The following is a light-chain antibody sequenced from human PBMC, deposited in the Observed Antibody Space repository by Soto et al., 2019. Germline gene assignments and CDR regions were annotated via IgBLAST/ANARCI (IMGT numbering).Light chain of an antibody. CDR1: SSNIGAGYD. J-gene: IGLJ3*02. CDR2: GNT. V-gene: IGLV1-40*01. Sequence: QLVLTQPPSVSGAPGQRVTISCTGSSSNIGAGYDVHWYQQLPGTAPKLLIYGNTNRPSGVPDRFSGSQSGTSASLAITGLRAADEADYYCQSYDSSLSASVFGGGTKVTVL. CDR3: QSYDSSLSASV.